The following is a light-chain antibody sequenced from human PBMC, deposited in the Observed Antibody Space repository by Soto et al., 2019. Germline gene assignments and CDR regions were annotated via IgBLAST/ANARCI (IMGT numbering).Light chain of an antibody. CDR2: GAS. Sequence: EIVLAQSPGTLSLSPGERSTLSCRASQSVSNNYLAWYRQKPGQAPWLLIYGASNRAGGVPDRFSGSGSGSDFTLTISRLEPEDFAVYYCQQYGSSPRTFGQGTKVHIK. CDR1: QSVSNNY. CDR3: QQYGSSPRT. J-gene: IGKJ1*01. V-gene: IGKV3-20*01.